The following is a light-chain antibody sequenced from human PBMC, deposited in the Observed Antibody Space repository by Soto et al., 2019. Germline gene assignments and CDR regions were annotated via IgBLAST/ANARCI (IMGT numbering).Light chain of an antibody. J-gene: IGKJ1*01. CDR2: GAS. CDR3: QQYNNWPKT. V-gene: IGKV3D-15*01. CDR1: QSINTY. Sequence: EIVLTQSPATLSLSPGEGAPLSCRASQSINTYLAWYQQKPGQAPRLLIYGASTRATGIPARFSGSGSGTEFTLTISSLQSEDFAVYYCQQYNNWPKTFGPGTKVDIK.